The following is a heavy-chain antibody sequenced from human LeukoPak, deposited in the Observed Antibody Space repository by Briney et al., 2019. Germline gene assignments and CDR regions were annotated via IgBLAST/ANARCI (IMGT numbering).Heavy chain of an antibody. CDR2: IYYSGST. CDR3: VRSFNGVDV. CDR1: GGSISSSSYY. Sequence: SETLSLTCTVSGGSISSSSYYWGWIRQPPGKGLEWIGNIYYSGSTNYNPSLKSRVTISVDTSKNQFSLKLSSVTAADTAVYYCVRSFNGVDVWGQGTTVTVSS. J-gene: IGHJ6*02. V-gene: IGHV4-39*01.